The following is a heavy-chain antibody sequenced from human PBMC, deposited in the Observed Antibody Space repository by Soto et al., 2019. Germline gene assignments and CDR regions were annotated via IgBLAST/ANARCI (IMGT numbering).Heavy chain of an antibody. CDR3: ARSSGYATPLDQ. Sequence: QVQLQESGPGLVKPSETLSLTCAVSGGSINNFYWSWIRQPPGKALEWIGYIYFRGTTYYHPSLESRVTISLGASKNQFSLNPSSMTAADTAVYYCARSSGYATPLDQWGQGTLVTVSS. CDR1: GGSINNFY. CDR2: IYFRGTT. J-gene: IGHJ4*02. V-gene: IGHV4-59*01. D-gene: IGHD3-22*01.